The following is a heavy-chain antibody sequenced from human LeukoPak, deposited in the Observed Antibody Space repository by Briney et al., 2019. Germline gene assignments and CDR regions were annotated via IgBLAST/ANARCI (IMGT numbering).Heavy chain of an antibody. V-gene: IGHV4-4*07. Sequence: SETLSLTCTVSGGSLSSYYWSWVRQPAGRGLEWIGRIYTSGSTNYNPSLKSRVTMSVDPSKNQFSLELTSVTAADTAVYYCARGPLYYDILTGRPTYFDYWGQGTLVTVSS. CDR3: ARGPLYYDILTGRPTYFDY. J-gene: IGHJ4*02. D-gene: IGHD3-9*01. CDR2: IYTSGST. CDR1: GGSLSSYY.